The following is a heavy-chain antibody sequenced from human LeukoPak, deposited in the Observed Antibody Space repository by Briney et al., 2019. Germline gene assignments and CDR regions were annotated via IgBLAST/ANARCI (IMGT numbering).Heavy chain of an antibody. D-gene: IGHD3-10*01. V-gene: IGHV1-2*02. J-gene: IGHJ4*02. CDR2: INPNSGGT. CDR1: GYTFTSYG. CDR3: ASLSISGPHPPIEGSGTTHDY. Sequence: GASVKVSCKASGYTFTSYGISWVRQAPGQGLEWMGWINPNSGGTNYAQKFQGRVTMTRDTSISTAYMELSRLTSDDTAVYYCASLSISGPHPPIEGSGTTHDYWGQGTLVTVSS.